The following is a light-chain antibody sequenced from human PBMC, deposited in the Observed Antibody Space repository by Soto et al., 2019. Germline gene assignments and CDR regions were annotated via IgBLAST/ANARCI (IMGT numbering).Light chain of an antibody. CDR3: SSYTNNSPYV. CDR1: SSDVGGYNY. Sequence: QSVLTQPASVSGSPGQSITISCTGTSSDVGGYNYVSWYQQHPGKAPKLMIFEVSNRPSGISIRFSGSKSGTTASLTISGLQTEDEADYYCSSYTNNSPYVFGTGTKVTVL. J-gene: IGLJ1*01. CDR2: EVS. V-gene: IGLV2-14*01.